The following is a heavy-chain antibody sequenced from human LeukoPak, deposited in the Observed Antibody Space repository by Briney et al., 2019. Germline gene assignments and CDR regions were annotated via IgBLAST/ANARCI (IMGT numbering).Heavy chain of an antibody. Sequence: SETLSLTCTVSGYSISSGYYWGWIRQPPGKGLEWIGSIYHSGSTYYNPSLKSRVTISVDTSKNQFSLKLSSVTAADTAVYYCARDRVAALGGGAFDIWGQGTMVTVSS. CDR3: ARDRVAALGGGAFDI. CDR1: GYSISSGYY. J-gene: IGHJ3*02. D-gene: IGHD3-16*01. V-gene: IGHV4-38-2*02. CDR2: IYHSGST.